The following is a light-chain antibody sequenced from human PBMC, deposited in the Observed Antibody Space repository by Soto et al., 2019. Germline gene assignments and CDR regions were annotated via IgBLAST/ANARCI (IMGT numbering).Light chain of an antibody. CDR1: SNDIGAYQY. CDR3: SSFTTSLTVI. Sequence: QSALTQPASVSASPGQSITISCAGTSNDIGAYQYVSWYQHRPGKAPRLIIYDVTDRPSGVSSRFSGSKSDNSASLTISGLHTDDEADYYCSSFTTSLTVIFGGGTKLTVL. CDR2: DVT. J-gene: IGLJ2*01. V-gene: IGLV2-14*01.